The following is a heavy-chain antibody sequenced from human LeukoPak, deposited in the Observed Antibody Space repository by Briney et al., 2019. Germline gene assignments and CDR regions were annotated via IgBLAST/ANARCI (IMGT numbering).Heavy chain of an antibody. J-gene: IGHJ4*02. CDR2: ISYDGSNK. CDR3: AKGELHFNTCSFDY. Sequence: GGSLRLSCAASGFTFSSYAMHWVRQAPGKGLEWVAVISYDGSNKYYADSVKGRFTISRDNSKNTLYLQMNSLRAEDTAVYYCAKGELHFNTCSFDYWGQGTLVTVSS. D-gene: IGHD1-26*01. V-gene: IGHV3-30-3*01. CDR1: GFTFSSYA.